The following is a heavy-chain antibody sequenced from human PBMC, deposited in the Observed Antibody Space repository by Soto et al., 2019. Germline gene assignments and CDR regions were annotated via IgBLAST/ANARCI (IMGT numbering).Heavy chain of an antibody. CDR3: ARDRHYDYVWGIYSGY. D-gene: IGHD3-16*01. CDR2: IIPSGGST. CDR1: GYTFTSYY. Sequence: GASVKVSFKASGYTFTSYYMHWVRQAPRQGLEWMGIIIPSGGSTSYEQKFQGRVTMTRDTSTSTVYMELSSLRSEDTAVYYCARDRHYDYVWGIYSGYWGQGTMVTVSS. V-gene: IGHV1-46*01. J-gene: IGHJ3*01.